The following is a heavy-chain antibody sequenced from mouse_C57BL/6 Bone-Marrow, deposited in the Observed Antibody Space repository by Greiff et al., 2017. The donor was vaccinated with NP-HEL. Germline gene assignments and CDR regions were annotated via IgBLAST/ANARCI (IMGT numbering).Heavy chain of an antibody. V-gene: IGHV5-4*01. CDR2: ISDGGSYT. D-gene: IGHD4-1*01. Sequence: EVQGVESGGGLVKPGGSLKLSCAASGFTLSSYAMSWVRQTPEKRLEWVATISDGGSYTYYPDNVKGRFTISRDNAKNNLYLQMSHLKSEDTAMYYCARAPNWDEYFDVWGTGTTVTVSS. J-gene: IGHJ1*03. CDR3: ARAPNWDEYFDV. CDR1: GFTLSSYA.